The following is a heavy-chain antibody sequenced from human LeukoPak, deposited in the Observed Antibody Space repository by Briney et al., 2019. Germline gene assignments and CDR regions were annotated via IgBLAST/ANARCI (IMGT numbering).Heavy chain of an antibody. V-gene: IGHV4-61*08. Sequence: SETLSLTCTVSGGSISSGGYYWSWIRQPPGKGLEWIGYIYYSGSTNYNPSLKSRVTISVDTSKNQFSLKLSSVTAADTAVYYCAITPTGAEKDFDYWGQGTLVTVSS. CDR2: IYYSGST. J-gene: IGHJ4*02. D-gene: IGHD4-23*01. CDR3: AITPTGAEKDFDY. CDR1: GGSISSGGYY.